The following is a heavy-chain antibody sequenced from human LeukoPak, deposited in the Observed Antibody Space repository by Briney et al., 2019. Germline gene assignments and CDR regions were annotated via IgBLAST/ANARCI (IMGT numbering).Heavy chain of an antibody. D-gene: IGHD1-1*01. CDR3: TTDPPGGTDY. CDR1: GFTFSNDW. Sequence: GGSLRLSCAASGFTFSNDWMGWVRQAPGKGLEWVARIKRQIDGGTTDYAAPVKGRFTISRDDSKNTLYLQMNGLKIEDTAVYYCTTDPPGGTDYWGQGTLVTVFS. V-gene: IGHV3-15*01. CDR2: IKRQIDGGTT. J-gene: IGHJ4*02.